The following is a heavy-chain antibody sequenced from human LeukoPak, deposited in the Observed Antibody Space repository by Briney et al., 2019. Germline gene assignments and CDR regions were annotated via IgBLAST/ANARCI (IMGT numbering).Heavy chain of an antibody. J-gene: IGHJ4*02. CDR3: ARDSDYYYDSSAWGFDY. CDR1: GYTFASYG. V-gene: IGHV1-18*01. D-gene: IGHD3-22*01. Sequence: ASVKVSCKVSGYTFASYGISWVRQAPGQGLEWMGWISAYNGNTNYAQKLQGRVTMTTDTSTSTAYMELRSLRSDDTAVYYCARDSDYYYDSSAWGFDYWGQGTLVTVSS. CDR2: ISAYNGNT.